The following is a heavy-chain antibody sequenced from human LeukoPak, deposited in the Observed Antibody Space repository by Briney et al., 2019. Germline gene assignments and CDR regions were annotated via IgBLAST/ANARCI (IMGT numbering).Heavy chain of an antibody. V-gene: IGHV3-23*01. J-gene: IGHJ4*02. CDR1: GFTFSSYA. Sequence: PGGSLRLSCAASGFTFSSYAMSWVRQAPGKGLEWVSAISGSGGSTYYADSVKGRFIISRDNSKNALYLQMNSLRAEDTAVYYCAKDYYDSSGSDYWGQGTLVTVSS. D-gene: IGHD3-22*01. CDR3: AKDYYDSSGSDY. CDR2: ISGSGGST.